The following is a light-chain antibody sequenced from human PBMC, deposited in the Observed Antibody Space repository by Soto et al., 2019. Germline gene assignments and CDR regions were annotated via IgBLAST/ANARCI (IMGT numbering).Light chain of an antibody. J-gene: IGKJ2*01. CDR2: KAS. V-gene: IGKV1-5*03. Sequence: DIQMTQSPSTLSASVGDTVTITCRASQSLSYWLAWYQQKPGQAPKLLIHKASTLESGVPSRFSGSGSGTEFTLTISSLQPDDFATFYCQQYDRFPYTFGQGTKLEFK. CDR1: QSLSYW. CDR3: QQYDRFPYT.